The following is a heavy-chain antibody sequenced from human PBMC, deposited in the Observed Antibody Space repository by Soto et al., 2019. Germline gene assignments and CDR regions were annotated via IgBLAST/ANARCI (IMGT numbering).Heavy chain of an antibody. D-gene: IGHD1-26*01. CDR2: ISSSSDNT. CDR1: TFTFTGYA. J-gene: IGHJ3*02. Sequence: GGSLRLSCAASTFTFTGYAMSWVRQAPGKGLEWVSGISSSSDNTYYADSVKGRFTISRDNSKNTLYVQMNSVRAEDTAVYYFAKDLTYGARPGGALDIWGQGTKVTVSS. CDR3: AKDLTYGARPGGALDI. V-gene: IGHV3-23*01.